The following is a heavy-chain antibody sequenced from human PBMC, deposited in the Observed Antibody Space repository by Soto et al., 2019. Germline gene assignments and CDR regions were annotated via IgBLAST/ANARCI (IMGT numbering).Heavy chain of an antibody. CDR3: ARVVGGSPDNWFDP. CDR1: GGSISSGDYY. D-gene: IGHD1-26*01. Sequence: SETLSLTCTVSGGSISSGDYYWSWIRQPPGKGLEWIGYIYYSGSTYYNPSLKSRVTISVDTSKNQFSLKLSSVTAADTAVYYCARVVGGSPDNWFDPWGQGTLVTVSS. CDR2: IYYSGST. V-gene: IGHV4-30-4*01. J-gene: IGHJ5*02.